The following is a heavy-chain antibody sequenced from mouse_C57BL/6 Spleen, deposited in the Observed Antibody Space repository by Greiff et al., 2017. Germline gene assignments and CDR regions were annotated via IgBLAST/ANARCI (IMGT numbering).Heavy chain of an antibody. CDR1: GYTFTEYT. V-gene: IGHV1-62-2*01. CDR3: ARHEGLTGTGYFDY. D-gene: IGHD4-1*01. CDR2: FYPGSGSI. J-gene: IGHJ2*01. Sequence: QVQLQQSGAELVKPGASVKLSCKASGYTFTEYTIHWVKQRSGQGLELIGWFYPGSGSIKYNEKFKDKATLTADKSSSPVYMELSRLTSEDSAVYFCARHEGLTGTGYFDYWGQGTTLTVSS.